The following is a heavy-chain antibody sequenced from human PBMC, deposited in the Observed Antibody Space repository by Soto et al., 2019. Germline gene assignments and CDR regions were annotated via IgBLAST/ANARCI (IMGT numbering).Heavy chain of an antibody. CDR2: ISGNGGTT. D-gene: IGHD6-13*01. Sequence: EVQLLESWGDLVQPWGSLRLSCAAPAFMFANFAMSWFRQAPRKGLEWVSAISGNGGTTHYADSAKGRFAISRDRSKNKLSLQMNSLRAADTAVYYCARGFARAAGSARASWGQGTLVPVSS. CDR1: AFMFANFA. V-gene: IGHV3-23*01. CDR3: ARGFARAAGSARAS. J-gene: IGHJ4*02.